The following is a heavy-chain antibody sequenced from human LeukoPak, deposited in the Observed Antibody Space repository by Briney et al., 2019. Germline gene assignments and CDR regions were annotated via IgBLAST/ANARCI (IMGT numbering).Heavy chain of an antibody. CDR2: ISAYNGNT. CDR3: ASSITMVRGAPSFDY. J-gene: IGHJ4*02. Sequence: ASVKVSCKASGYTFTSYGISWVRQAPGQGLEWMGWISAYNGNTNYAQKLQGRVTTTTDTSTSTAYMELRSLRSDDTAVYYCASSITMVRGAPSFDYWGQGTLVTVSS. V-gene: IGHV1-18*01. D-gene: IGHD3-10*01. CDR1: GYTFTSYG.